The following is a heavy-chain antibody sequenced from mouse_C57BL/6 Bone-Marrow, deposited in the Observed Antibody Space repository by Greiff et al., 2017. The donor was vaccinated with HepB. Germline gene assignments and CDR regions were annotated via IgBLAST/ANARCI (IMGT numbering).Heavy chain of an antibody. V-gene: IGHV1-56*01. Sequence: QVQLQQSGPELVRPGASVKISCKAPGYTFTSHWMQWVRQRPGQGLEWIGEIFPGSGSTYYNEKFKGKATLTVDTSSSTAYMQLSSLTSEDSAVYFCAGERDSNYVHDDDAWDYWGRGTAVTVSA. CDR3: AGERDSNYVHDDDAWDY. J-gene: IGHJ4*01. CDR1: GYTFTSHW. CDR2: IFPGSGST. D-gene: IGHD2-5*01.